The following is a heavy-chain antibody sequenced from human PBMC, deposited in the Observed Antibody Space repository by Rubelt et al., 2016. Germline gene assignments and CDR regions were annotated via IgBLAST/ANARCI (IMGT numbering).Heavy chain of an antibody. V-gene: IGHV4-39*07. D-gene: IGHD4-23*01. CDR3: ARSGATVVTPDY. CDR1: GGSISSSSYY. CDR2: IYYSGNT. J-gene: IGHJ4*02. Sequence: QLQLQESGPGLVKPSETLSLTCTVSGGSISSSSYYWGWIRQPPGKGLEWIGTIYYSGNTYYNPSLNSRCTISVDTAKNQFSLKLSAVTAADTGVYYCARSGATVVTPDYWGQGTLVTVSS.